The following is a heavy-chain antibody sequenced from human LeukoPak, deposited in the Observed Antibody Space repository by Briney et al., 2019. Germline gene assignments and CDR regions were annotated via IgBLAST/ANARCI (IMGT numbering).Heavy chain of an antibody. J-gene: IGHJ4*02. D-gene: IGHD2-2*01. CDR1: GGSISSGDYY. V-gene: IGHV4-30-4*08. Sequence: PSQTLSLTCTVSGGSISSGDYYWSWIRQPPGKGLEWIGEINHSGSTNYNPSLKSRVTISVDTSKNQFSLKLSSVTAADTAVYYCARWPEYQLLFAFDYWGQGTLVTVSS. CDR2: INHSGST. CDR3: ARWPEYQLLFAFDY.